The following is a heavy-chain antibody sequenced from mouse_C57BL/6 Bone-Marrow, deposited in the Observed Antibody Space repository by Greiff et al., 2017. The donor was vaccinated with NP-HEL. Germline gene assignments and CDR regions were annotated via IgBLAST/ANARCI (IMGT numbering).Heavy chain of an antibody. Sequence: QVQLKQSGAELARPGASVKLSCKASGYTFTSYGISWVKQRTGQGLEWIGEIYPRSGNTYYNEKFKGKATLTADKSSSTAYMELRSLTSEDSAVYFCAREGPNYCGSQAWFAYWGQGTLVTVSA. D-gene: IGHD1-1*01. J-gene: IGHJ3*01. CDR2: IYPRSGNT. V-gene: IGHV1-81*01. CDR1: GYTFTSYG. CDR3: AREGPNYCGSQAWFAY.